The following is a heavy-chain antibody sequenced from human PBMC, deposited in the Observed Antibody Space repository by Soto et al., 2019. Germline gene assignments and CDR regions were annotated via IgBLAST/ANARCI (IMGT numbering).Heavy chain of an antibody. CDR3: ARGQGAFDI. CDR1: GFSASSNY. CDR2: IYSGGST. Sequence: GGSLSLSCAAYGFSASSNYMSWVRQAPGMGVEWVSVIYSGGSTYYADSVKGRFTISRDNSKNTLYLQMNSLRAEDTAVYYCARGQGAFDIWGQGTMVTVSS. J-gene: IGHJ3*02. V-gene: IGHV3-53*01.